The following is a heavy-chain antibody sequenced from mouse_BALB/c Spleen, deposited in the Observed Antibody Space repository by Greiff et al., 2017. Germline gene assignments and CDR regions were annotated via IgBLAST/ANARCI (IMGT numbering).Heavy chain of an antibody. CDR2: ISSGGGST. Sequence: DVMLVESGGGLVKPGGSLKLSCAASGFAFSSYDMSWVRQTPEKRLEWVAYISSGGGSTYYPDTVKGRFTISRDNAKNTLYLQMSSLKSEDTAMYYCASVEPVAYWGQGTLVTVSA. V-gene: IGHV5-12-1*01. CDR3: ASVEPVAY. CDR1: GFAFSSYD. J-gene: IGHJ3*01.